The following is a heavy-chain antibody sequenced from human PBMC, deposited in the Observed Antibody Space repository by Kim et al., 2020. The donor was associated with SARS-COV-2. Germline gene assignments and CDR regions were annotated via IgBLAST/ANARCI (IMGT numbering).Heavy chain of an antibody. V-gene: IGHV4-34*01. CDR2: INHSGST. Sequence: SETLSLTCAVYGGSFSGYYWSWIRQPPGKGLEWIGEINHSGSTNYNPSLKSRVTISVDTSKNQFSLKLSSVTAADTAVYYCARRLGVISLDYWGQGTLVTVSS. J-gene: IGHJ4*02. CDR1: GGSFSGYY. D-gene: IGHD3-10*01. CDR3: ARRLGVISLDY.